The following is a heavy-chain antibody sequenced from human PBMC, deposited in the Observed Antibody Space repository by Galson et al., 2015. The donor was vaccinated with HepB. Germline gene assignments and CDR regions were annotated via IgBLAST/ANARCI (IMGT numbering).Heavy chain of an antibody. CDR1: GYTFTSYG. CDR2: ISAYNGNT. D-gene: IGHD6-19*01. CDR3: ARDPDSSGEGRGAV. Sequence: SVKVSCKASGYTFTSYGISWVRQAPGQGLEWMGWISAYNGNTNYAQKLQGRVTVTTDTSTSTAYMELRSLRSDDTAVYYCARDPDSSGEGRGAVWGQGTMVTVSS. J-gene: IGHJ3*01. V-gene: IGHV1-18*01.